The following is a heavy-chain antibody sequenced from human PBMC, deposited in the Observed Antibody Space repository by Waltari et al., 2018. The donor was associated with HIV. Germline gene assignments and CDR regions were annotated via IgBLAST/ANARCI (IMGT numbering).Heavy chain of an antibody. CDR2: IYPGDSDT. V-gene: IGHV5-51*03. D-gene: IGHD3-10*01. Sequence: EVQLMQSGAEVKKPGESLKISCKGSGYSFTHYWIGWVRQMPGKGLGWMGIIYPGDSDTRYSPSFQGQVTISADKSITTAYLQWSSLKASDTAMYYCARRTRYGSYGMDVWGQGTTVTVSS. CDR3: ARRTRYGSYGMDV. CDR1: GYSFTHYW. J-gene: IGHJ6*02.